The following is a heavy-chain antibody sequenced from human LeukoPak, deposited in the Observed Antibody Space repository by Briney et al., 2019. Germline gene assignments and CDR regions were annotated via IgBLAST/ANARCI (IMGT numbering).Heavy chain of an antibody. CDR2: IWYDGSNK. D-gene: IGHD1-26*01. J-gene: IGHJ4*02. CDR1: GFTFSSYG. Sequence: PGGSLRLSCAASGFTFSSYGMHGVPQAPGKGRGGGAVIWYDGSNKYYADSVKGRFTISRDNSKNTLYLQMNSLRAEDTAVYYCAKDPSPMRGVGATNWGQGTLVTVSS. CDR3: AKDPSPMRGVGATN. V-gene: IGHV3-33*06.